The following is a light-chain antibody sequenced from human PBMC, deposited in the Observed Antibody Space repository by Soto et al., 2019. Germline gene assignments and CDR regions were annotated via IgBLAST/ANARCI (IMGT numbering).Light chain of an antibody. CDR2: GAS. CDR1: QSVSGN. J-gene: IGKJ4*01. Sequence: ERVLTQSPGTLSLSPGERATLSCRASQSVSGNLAWYQQKPGQAPRLLIYGASIRATGIPARFSGSGSGTDFTLTISRLEPEDFAVYYCHQYGISPFGGGTKVDNK. V-gene: IGKV3-20*01. CDR3: HQYGISP.